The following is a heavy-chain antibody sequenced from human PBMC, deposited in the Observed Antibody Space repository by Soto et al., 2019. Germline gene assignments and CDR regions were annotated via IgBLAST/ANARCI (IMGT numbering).Heavy chain of an antibody. D-gene: IGHD2-2*01. Sequence: GGSLRLSCAASGFTFSDYYMSWIRQAPGKGLEWVSYISSSGSTIYYADSVKGRFTISRDNAKNSLYLQMNSLRAEDTAVYYCARAVVPAAIIRDGPYFDYWGQGTLVTVS. V-gene: IGHV3-11*01. CDR1: GFTFSDYY. CDR3: ARAVVPAAIIRDGPYFDY. J-gene: IGHJ4*02. CDR2: ISSSGSTI.